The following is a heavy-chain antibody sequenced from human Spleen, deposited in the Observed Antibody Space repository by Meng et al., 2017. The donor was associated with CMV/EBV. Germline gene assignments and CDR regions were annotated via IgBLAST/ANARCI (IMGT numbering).Heavy chain of an antibody. Sequence: SVKVSCKASGFTFTSSAVQWVRQARGQRLEWIGWIVVGSGNTNYAQKFQERVTITRDMFTSTAYMELSSLRSEDTAVYYCAAEADHTDDYGPGWGQGTLVTVSS. J-gene: IGHJ4*02. D-gene: IGHD4-17*01. CDR3: AAEADHTDDYGPG. V-gene: IGHV1-58*01. CDR2: IVVGSGNT. CDR1: GFTFTSSA.